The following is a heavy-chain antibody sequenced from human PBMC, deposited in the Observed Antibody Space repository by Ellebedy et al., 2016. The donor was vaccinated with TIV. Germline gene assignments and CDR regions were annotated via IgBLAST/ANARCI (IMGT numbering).Heavy chain of an antibody. CDR3: ARAYCTTTSCSPYNWFDP. J-gene: IGHJ5*02. CDR1: GFTFSSYG. V-gene: IGHV3-33*01. Sequence: GESLKISXAASGFTFSSYGMHWVRQAPGKGLEWVAVIWYDGSNKYYADSVKGRFTISRDNSKNTLYLQMNSLRAEDTAVYFCARAYCTTTSCSPYNWFDPWGQGTLVTVSS. D-gene: IGHD2-2*01. CDR2: IWYDGSNK.